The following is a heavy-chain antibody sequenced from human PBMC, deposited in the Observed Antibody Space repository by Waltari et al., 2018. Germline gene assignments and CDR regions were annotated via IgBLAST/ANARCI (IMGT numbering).Heavy chain of an antibody. CDR1: GFPFNSYA. V-gene: IGHV3-23*01. CDR3: ARAPVAGSWYFDL. Sequence: ELHLLESGGDLVQPGGSLRLSWSASGFPFNSYAMSLLRQAPGKGLEWVSTISGTGGITSYADSVEGRFTISRDNSKNTLYLQMNSLRAGDTAVYYCARAPVAGSWYFDLWGRGTLVTVSS. J-gene: IGHJ2*01. D-gene: IGHD6-19*01. CDR2: ISGTGGIT.